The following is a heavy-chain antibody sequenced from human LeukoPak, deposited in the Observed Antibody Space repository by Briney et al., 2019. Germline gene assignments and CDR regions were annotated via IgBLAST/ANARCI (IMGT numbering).Heavy chain of an antibody. CDR3: AKARGDYDILTGYYTGYYFDY. J-gene: IGHJ4*02. CDR1: GFTLSSYA. Sequence: GGSLRLSCAASGFTLSSYAMSWVRQAPGKGLEWVSAISGSGGSTYYADSVKGRFTISRDNSKNTLYLQMNSLRAEDTAVYYCAKARGDYDILTGYYTGYYFDYWGQGTLVTVSS. D-gene: IGHD3-9*01. CDR2: ISGSGGST. V-gene: IGHV3-23*01.